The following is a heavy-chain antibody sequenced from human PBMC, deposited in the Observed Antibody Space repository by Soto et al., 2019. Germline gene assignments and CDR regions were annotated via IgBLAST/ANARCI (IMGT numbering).Heavy chain of an antibody. CDR1: GFTFSSYS. J-gene: IGHJ4*02. V-gene: IGHV3-48*01. CDR3: ARGRITIFGVVTDFDY. D-gene: IGHD3-3*01. CDR2: ISSSSSTI. Sequence: GGSLRLSCAASGFTFSSYSMNWVRQAPGKGLEWVSYISSSSSTIYYADSVKGRFTISRDNAKNSLYLQMNSLRAEDTAVYYCARGRITIFGVVTDFDYWGQGTLVTVSS.